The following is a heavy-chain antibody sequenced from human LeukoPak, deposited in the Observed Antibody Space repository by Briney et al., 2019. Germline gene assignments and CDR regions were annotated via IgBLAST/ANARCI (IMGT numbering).Heavy chain of an antibody. CDR3: AGIAAAGLYYMDV. CDR1: GGSFSGYY. V-gene: IGHV4-34*01. J-gene: IGHJ6*03. D-gene: IGHD6-13*01. Sequence: PSETLSLTCAVYGGSFSGYYWTWIRQPPGKGLEWIGEINHSGSTNYNPSLKSRVTISVDTSKNQFSLKLSSVTAADTAVYYCAGIAAAGLYYMDVWGKGTTVTVSS. CDR2: INHSGST.